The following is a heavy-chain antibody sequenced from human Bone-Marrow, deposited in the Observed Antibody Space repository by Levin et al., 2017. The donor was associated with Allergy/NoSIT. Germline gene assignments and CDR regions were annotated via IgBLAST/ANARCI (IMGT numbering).Heavy chain of an antibody. Sequence: GESLKISCQGSGYNFSTDWIAWVRQMPGKGLEWMGIIYPGDSDTRYSPSFQGQVTFSADKTISTAYLQWSSLEASDTAIYYCARRRYYESSGSGYYSGLDVWGQGTTVTVSS. CDR1: GYNFSTDW. D-gene: IGHD3-22*01. J-gene: IGHJ6*02. CDR2: IYPGDSDT. CDR3: ARRRYYESSGSGYYSGLDV. V-gene: IGHV5-51*01.